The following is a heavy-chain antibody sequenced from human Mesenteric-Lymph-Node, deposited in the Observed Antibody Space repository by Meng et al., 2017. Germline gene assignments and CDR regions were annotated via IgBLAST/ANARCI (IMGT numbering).Heavy chain of an antibody. CDR3: AKAFNTLTSSWFLAFDI. CDR1: GFTFSSYD. J-gene: IGHJ3*02. CDR2: LSDRGDTT. D-gene: IGHD6-13*01. V-gene: IGHV3-23*01. Sequence: GGSLRLSCAPSGFTFSSYDMHGVRQATGKGLEWVSSLSDRGDTTTYADSVKGRFTISRDNSKNTMFLQMNSLRLDETAIYFCAKAFNTLTSSWFLAFDIWGQGTMVTVSS.